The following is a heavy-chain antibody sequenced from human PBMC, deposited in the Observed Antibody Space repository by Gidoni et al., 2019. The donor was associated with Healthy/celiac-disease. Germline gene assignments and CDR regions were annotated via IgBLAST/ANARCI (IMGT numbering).Heavy chain of an antibody. J-gene: IGHJ4*02. CDR3: AKDIYRVSRWPFDY. D-gene: IGHD3-16*02. CDR1: GFPFSSYA. V-gene: IGHV3-23*01. CDR2: SSGSGGST. Sequence: EVQLLESGGGLVQPGGSLRLSCAASGFPFSSYAMSWVRQAPGKGLEWVSASSGSGGSTYYADSVKGRFTISRDNSKNTLYLQMNSLRAEDTAVYYCAKDIYRVSRWPFDYWGQGTLVTVSS.